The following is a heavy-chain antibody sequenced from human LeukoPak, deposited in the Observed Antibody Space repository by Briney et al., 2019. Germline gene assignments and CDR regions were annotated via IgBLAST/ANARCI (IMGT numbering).Heavy chain of an antibody. CDR2: IKNDGKIT. D-gene: IGHD3-3*01. CDR3: LLIILGGSSQH. CDR1: GFTFSGYW. J-gene: IGHJ1*01. V-gene: IGHV3-74*01. Sequence: GGSLRLSCEASGFTFSGYWMHWVRQAPGKGLVWVSRIKNDGKITTYADSVKGRFTTSRDNAKNTFYLQMNSLRVEDTAVYYCLLIILGGSSQHWGQGTLVTVSS.